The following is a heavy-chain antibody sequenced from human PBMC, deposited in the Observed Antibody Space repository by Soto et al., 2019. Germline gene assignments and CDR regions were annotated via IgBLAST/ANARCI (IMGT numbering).Heavy chain of an antibody. CDR1: GGSFSGYY. J-gene: IGHJ4*02. D-gene: IGHD6-13*01. CDR2: INHSGST. CDR3: ARGTAAGFFDY. Sequence: PSETLSLTCAVYGGSFSGYYWSWIRQPPGKGLEWIGEINHSGSTNYNPSLKSRVTISVDMSKNQFSLKLSSVTAADTAVYYCARGTAAGFFDYWGQGTLVTVSS. V-gene: IGHV4-34*01.